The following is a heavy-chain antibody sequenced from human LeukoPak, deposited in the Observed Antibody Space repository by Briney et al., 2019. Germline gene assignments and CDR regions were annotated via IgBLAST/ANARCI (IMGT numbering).Heavy chain of an antibody. D-gene: IGHD6-13*01. CDR3: ARVGQQLVFSRYGLGFFY. CDR2: ISSSGSTI. CDR1: GFTFSDYY. V-gene: IGHV3-11*04. J-gene: IGHJ4*02. Sequence: GGSLRLSCAASGFTFSDYYMSWIRQAPGKGLEWVSYISSSGSTIYYADSVKGRFTISRDNAKNSLCLPMNSLRAEDTAVYYCARVGQQLVFSRYGLGFFYWGQGTLVTVSS.